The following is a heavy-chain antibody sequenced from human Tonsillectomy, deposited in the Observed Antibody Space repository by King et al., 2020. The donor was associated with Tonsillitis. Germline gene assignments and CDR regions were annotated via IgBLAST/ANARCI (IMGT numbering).Heavy chain of an antibody. V-gene: IGHV4-4*07. Sequence: VQLQESGPGLVKPSETLSLTCTVSGGSISPYYWSWLRQPAGKGLEWIGRIYSSVSTNYNPSLKSRVTMSVDTSKNHFSLRLSSVTAADTAVYYCASGFLEWNFDYWGQGTLVTVSS. CDR3: ASGFLEWNFDY. J-gene: IGHJ4*02. CDR1: GGSISPYY. CDR2: IYSSVST. D-gene: IGHD3-3*01.